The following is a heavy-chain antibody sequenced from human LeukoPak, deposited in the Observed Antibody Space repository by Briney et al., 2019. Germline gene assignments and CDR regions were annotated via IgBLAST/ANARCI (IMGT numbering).Heavy chain of an antibody. Sequence: SETLSLTCAVYGGSFSGYYWSWLRQPPGKGLEWVGEINHSGSTNYNPTLKSRVTISVGTSKNQFSLRLSSVAAADTAVYYCARGRYYYGSGSYYGPHFDYWGQGTLVTASS. CDR1: GGSFSGYY. CDR2: INHSGST. D-gene: IGHD3-10*01. CDR3: ARGRYYYGSGSYYGPHFDY. V-gene: IGHV4-34*01. J-gene: IGHJ4*02.